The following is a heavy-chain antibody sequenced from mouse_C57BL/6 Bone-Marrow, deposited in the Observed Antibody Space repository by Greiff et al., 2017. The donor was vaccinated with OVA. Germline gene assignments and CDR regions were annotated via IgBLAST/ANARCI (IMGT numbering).Heavy chain of an antibody. CDR3: ARESLSTMVTGYCDY. CDR2: INSDGGST. D-gene: IGHD2-1*01. CDR1: EYEFPSHD. J-gene: IGHJ2*01. Sequence: EVKLVESGGGLVQPGESLKLSCESNEYEFPSHDMSWVRKTPEKRLELVAAINSDGGSTYYPDTMERRFIISRDNTKKTLYLQMSSLRSEDTALYYCARESLSTMVTGYCDYWGQGTTLTVSS. V-gene: IGHV5-2*01.